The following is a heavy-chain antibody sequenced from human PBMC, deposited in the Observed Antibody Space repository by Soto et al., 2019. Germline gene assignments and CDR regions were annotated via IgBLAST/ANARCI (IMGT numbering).Heavy chain of an antibody. D-gene: IGHD2-2*01. V-gene: IGHV4-34*01. CDR1: GGSFSGYF. CDR3: ARGGYIVTVPAAMSWYFDL. Sequence: QVQLQQWGAGPLKPSETLSLTCAVYGGSFSGYFWSWIRQPPGKGLEWIGEINHSGSTNYNPSLKSRVTMSVDTSKNQFSLKLSSVTAADTAVYYCARGGYIVTVPAAMSWYFDLWGRGTLVTVSS. J-gene: IGHJ2*01. CDR2: INHSGST.